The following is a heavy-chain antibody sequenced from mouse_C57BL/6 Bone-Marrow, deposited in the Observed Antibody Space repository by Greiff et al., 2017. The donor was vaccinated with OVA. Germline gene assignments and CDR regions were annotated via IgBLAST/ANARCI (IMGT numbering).Heavy chain of an antibody. CDR3: TRWECFDY. CDR1: GYTFTDYE. CDR2: IDPETGGT. D-gene: IGHD4-1*01. Sequence: QVHVKQSGAELVRPGASVTLSCKASGYTFTDYEMHWVKQTPVHGLEWIGAIDPETGGTAYNQKFKGKAILTADKSSSTAYMELRSLTSEDSAVYYCTRWECFDYWGQGTTLTVSS. J-gene: IGHJ2*01. V-gene: IGHV1-15*01.